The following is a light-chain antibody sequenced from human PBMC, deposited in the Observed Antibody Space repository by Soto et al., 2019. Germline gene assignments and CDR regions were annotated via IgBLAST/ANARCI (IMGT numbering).Light chain of an antibody. CDR3: SSYGSTSTRYV. CDR1: SSDVGGYKY. CDR2: EVS. J-gene: IGLJ1*01. Sequence: QSALTQPASVSGSPGQSITISCTGTSSDVGGYKYVSWYQQHPGKAPKLMIYEVSNRPSGVSNRFSGSKSGNTASLTISGLQAEDEADYFCSSYGSTSTRYVFGTGTKVTVL. V-gene: IGLV2-14*01.